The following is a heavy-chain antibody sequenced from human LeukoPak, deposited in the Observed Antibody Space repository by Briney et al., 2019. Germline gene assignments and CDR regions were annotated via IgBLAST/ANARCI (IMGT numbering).Heavy chain of an antibody. CDR1: GFTFSDYY. D-gene: IGHD5-18*01. V-gene: IGHV3-11*01. CDR2: ISSSGSTI. J-gene: IGHJ6*03. Sequence: GGSLRLSCAASGFTFSDYYKSWIRQAPGKGLEWVSYISSSGSTIYYADSVKGRFTISRDNAKNSLYLQMNSLRAEDTAVYYCASGQEWGNSYGHMDVWGKGTTVTVSS. CDR3: ASGQEWGNSYGHMDV.